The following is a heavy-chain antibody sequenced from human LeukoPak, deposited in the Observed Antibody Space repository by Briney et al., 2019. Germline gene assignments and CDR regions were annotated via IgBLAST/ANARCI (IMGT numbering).Heavy chain of an antibody. CDR3: ARDLSVGARPDLGFDY. Sequence: GGSLRLSCAASGFTFSSYSTNWVRQAPGKGLEWVSSISSSSTYIYYADSVKGRFTISRDNAKNSLYLQMNSLRAEDTAVYYCARDLSVGARPDLGFDYWGQGTLVTVSS. V-gene: IGHV3-21*01. CDR1: GFTFSSYS. J-gene: IGHJ4*02. CDR2: ISSSSTYI. D-gene: IGHD1-26*01.